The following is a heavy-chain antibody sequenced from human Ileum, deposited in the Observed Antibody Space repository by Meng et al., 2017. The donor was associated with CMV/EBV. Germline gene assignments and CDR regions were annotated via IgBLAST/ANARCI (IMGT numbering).Heavy chain of an antibody. CDR3: ARESFANPQW. CDR2: INRGGDHT. Sequence: QVQVVGSGGGLVKPGGSLRLSCAGSGFTVSDSYMSWIRQAPGKGLEWVSYINRGGDHTKYADSVKGRFTLSRDDAQNSLYLQMNSLTVDDTAVYYCARESFANPQWWGQGTLVTVSS. D-gene: IGHD6-19*01. J-gene: IGHJ4*02. CDR1: GFTVSDSY. V-gene: IGHV3-11*05.